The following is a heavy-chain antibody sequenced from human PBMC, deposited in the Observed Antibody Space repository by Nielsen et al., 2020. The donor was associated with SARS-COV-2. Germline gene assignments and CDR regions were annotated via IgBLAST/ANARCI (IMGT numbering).Heavy chain of an antibody. D-gene: IGHD2-15*01. CDR1: GFTFDDYA. Sequence: LKISCAASGFTFDDYAMHWVRQAPGKGLEWVSGISWNSGSIGYADSVKGRFTISRDNAKNSLYLQMNSLRAEDTALYYCATAAAGYGMDVWGQGTTVTVSS. V-gene: IGHV3-9*01. CDR3: ATAAAGYGMDV. J-gene: IGHJ6*02. CDR2: ISWNSGSI.